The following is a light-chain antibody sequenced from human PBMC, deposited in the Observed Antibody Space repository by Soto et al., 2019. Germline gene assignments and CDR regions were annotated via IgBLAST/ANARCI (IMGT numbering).Light chain of an antibody. Sequence: QSVLTQPASVSGSPGQSIAISCTGTSSDVGGYDYVSWYQQQPDKAPKLMIYEVTKRPSGVSNRFSGSKSGNTASLTISGLQAEDEVDYYCSSHKSGSTRVSGPGTKDT. J-gene: IGLJ1*01. CDR1: SSDVGGYDY. CDR3: SSHKSGSTRV. CDR2: EVT. V-gene: IGLV2-14*01.